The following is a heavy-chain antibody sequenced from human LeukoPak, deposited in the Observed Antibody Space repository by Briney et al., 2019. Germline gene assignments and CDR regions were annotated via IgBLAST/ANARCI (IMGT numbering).Heavy chain of an antibody. V-gene: IGHV1-3*01. J-gene: IGHJ4*02. CDR2: INAGNGNT. D-gene: IGHD3-10*01. CDR3: AREARIFGSGSYLGY. Sequence: ASVKVSCKASGYTFTSYAMHWVRQAPGQRLEWMGWINAGNGNTKYSQKFQGRVTITRDTSASTAYMELSSLRSEDTAVYYCAREARIFGSGSYLGYWGQGTLVTVSS. CDR1: GYTFTSYA.